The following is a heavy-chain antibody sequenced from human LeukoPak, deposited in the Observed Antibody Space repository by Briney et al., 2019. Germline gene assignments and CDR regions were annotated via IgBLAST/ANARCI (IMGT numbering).Heavy chain of an antibody. CDR1: GGSISSYY. J-gene: IGHJ4*02. CDR2: IYYSGNT. Sequence: SETLSLTCTVSGGSISSYYWSWIRQPPGKGLEWIGYIYYSGNTNYNPSLKSRVTISVDTSKNQFSLKLSSVTAADTAVYYCARDLELPVGPFDYWGQGTLVTVSS. CDR3: ARDLELPVGPFDY. V-gene: IGHV4-59*01. D-gene: IGHD1-7*01.